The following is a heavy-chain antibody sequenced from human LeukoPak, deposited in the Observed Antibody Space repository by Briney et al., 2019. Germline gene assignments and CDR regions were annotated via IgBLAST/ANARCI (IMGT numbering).Heavy chain of an antibody. V-gene: IGHV3-23*01. CDR2: ISVSGGGT. J-gene: IGHJ4*02. CDR3: VKDWRDESNCGGDCLQY. Sequence: GGSLRLSCVPSGFTFSAYSMKWVRQAPGKGLDWVSSISVSGGGTYYADSVRGRFTISRDNSKNTLYLHMNSLRAEDTAVYYCVKDWRDESNCGGDCLQYWGQGTLVTVSS. D-gene: IGHD2-21*02. CDR1: GFTFSAYS.